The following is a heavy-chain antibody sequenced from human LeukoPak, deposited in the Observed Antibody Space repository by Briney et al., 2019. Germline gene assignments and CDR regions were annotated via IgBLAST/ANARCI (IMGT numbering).Heavy chain of an antibody. CDR1: GGSISSYY. Sequence: SETLSLTCTVSGGSISSYYWSWIRQPPGKGLEWIGYIYYSGSTNYNPSLKSRVTISVDTSKNQFSLKLSSVTAADTAVYYCARGRLDFWSGYHTYYFDYWGQGTLVTVSS. V-gene: IGHV4-59*01. CDR3: ARGRLDFWSGYHTYYFDY. J-gene: IGHJ4*02. CDR2: IYYSGST. D-gene: IGHD3-3*01.